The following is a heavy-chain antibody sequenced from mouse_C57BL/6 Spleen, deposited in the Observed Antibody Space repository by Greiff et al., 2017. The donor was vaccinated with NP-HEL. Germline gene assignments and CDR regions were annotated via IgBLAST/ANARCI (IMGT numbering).Heavy chain of an antibody. CDR1: GFTFSDYG. CDR2: ISSGSSTI. Sequence: EVHLVESGGGLVKPGGSLKLSCAASGFTFSDYGMHWVRQAPEKGLEWVAYISSGSSTIYYADTVKGRFTISRDNAKNTLFLQMTSLRSEDTAMYYCARRLITTVVGGFDYWGQGTTLTVSS. J-gene: IGHJ2*01. CDR3: ARRLITTVVGGFDY. V-gene: IGHV5-17*01. D-gene: IGHD1-1*01.